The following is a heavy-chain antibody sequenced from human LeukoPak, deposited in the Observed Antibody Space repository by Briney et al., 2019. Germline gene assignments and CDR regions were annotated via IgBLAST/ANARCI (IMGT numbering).Heavy chain of an antibody. Sequence: PSETLSLTCTVSGGSISSYYWSWIRQPPGKGLEWIGYIYYSGSTNYNPSLKSRVTISVDTSKNQFSLKLSSVTAADTAVYYCARDQSITMVRGGPGLFDPWGQGTLVTVSS. CDR2: IYYSGST. CDR1: GGSISSYY. J-gene: IGHJ5*02. CDR3: ARDQSITMVRGGPGLFDP. V-gene: IGHV4-59*01. D-gene: IGHD3-10*01.